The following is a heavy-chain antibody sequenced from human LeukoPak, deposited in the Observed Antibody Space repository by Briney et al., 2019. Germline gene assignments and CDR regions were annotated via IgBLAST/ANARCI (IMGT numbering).Heavy chain of an antibody. CDR2: ISSSGSTI. V-gene: IGHV3-48*03. CDR3: ARDSQWLLRY. J-gene: IGHJ4*02. D-gene: IGHD6-19*01. Sequence: PGRCLRLSCAASGFTFSSYEMNWVRQAPGKGLEWVSYISSSGSTIYYADSVKGRFTISRDNAKNSLYLQMNSLRAEDTAVDYCARDSQWLLRYWGQGTLVTVSS. CDR1: GFTFSSYE.